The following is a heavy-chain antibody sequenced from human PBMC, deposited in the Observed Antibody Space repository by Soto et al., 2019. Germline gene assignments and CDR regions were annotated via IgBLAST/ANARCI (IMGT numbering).Heavy chain of an antibody. CDR2: IKQDGNEK. CDR1: GLTFSSNW. Sequence: EVQLVESGGGLVQPGGSLRLSCAASGLTFSSNWMSWVRQAPGRGLECVANIKQDGNEKYYVDSVKGRFTISRDNAQNSLYLQMNSLRAEDTAVYYCARVVGAPNWFDPWGQGTLVTVSS. V-gene: IGHV3-7*04. CDR3: ARVVGAPNWFDP. D-gene: IGHD1-26*01. J-gene: IGHJ5*02.